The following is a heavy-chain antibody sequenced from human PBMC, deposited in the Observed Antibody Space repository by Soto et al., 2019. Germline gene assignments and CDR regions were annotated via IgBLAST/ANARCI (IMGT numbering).Heavy chain of an antibody. V-gene: IGHV4-38-2*02. CDR2: IYHSGFT. CDR3: ARDLTAAGLGGMDV. J-gene: IGHJ6*02. D-gene: IGHD6-25*01. CDR1: GYSISSGYY. Sequence: SETLSLTCAVSGYSISSGYYWDWIRQPPGKGLEWIGTIYHSGFTYYNPSLKSRVTMSVDTCKNQFSLKLTSVTAADTAMYYCARDLTAAGLGGMDVWGQGTTVTVSS.